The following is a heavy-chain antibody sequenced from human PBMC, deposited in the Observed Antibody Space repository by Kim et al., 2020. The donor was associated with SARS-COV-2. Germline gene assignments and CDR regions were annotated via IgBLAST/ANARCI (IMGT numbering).Heavy chain of an antibody. Sequence: SLKSRVTSAVDTSKNQFSLKLSSVTAADTAVYYCAGRITMVRGVIFYFDYWGQGTLVTVSS. V-gene: IGHV4-31*02. J-gene: IGHJ4*02. D-gene: IGHD3-10*01. CDR3: AGRITMVRGVIFYFDY.